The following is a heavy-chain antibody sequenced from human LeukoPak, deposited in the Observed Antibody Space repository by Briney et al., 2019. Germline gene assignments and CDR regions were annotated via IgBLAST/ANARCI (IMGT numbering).Heavy chain of an antibody. CDR2: IYRGGST. Sequence: GGSLRLSCAASGFTVSSNYVSWVRQAPGKGLEWVSIIYRGGSTYYVDSAKGRFTISRGNSKNTLYLQMNSLRAEDTAIYYCARGLGSDCCNFDYWGQGTQVTVSS. CDR3: ARGLGSDCCNFDY. CDR1: GFTVSSNY. J-gene: IGHJ4*02. D-gene: IGHD2-21*02. V-gene: IGHV3-53*01.